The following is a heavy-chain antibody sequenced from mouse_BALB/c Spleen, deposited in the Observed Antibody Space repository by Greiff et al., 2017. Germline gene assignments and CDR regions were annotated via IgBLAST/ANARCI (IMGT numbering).Heavy chain of an antibody. Sequence: EVKLVESGGGLVKLGGSLKLSCAASGFTFSSYYMSWVRQTPEKRLELVAAINSNGGSTYYPDTVKGRFTISRDNAKNTLYLQMSSLKSEDTAMYYCARGHYRYDGYAMDYWGQGTSVTVSS. D-gene: IGHD2-14*01. V-gene: IGHV5-6-2*01. CDR3: ARGHYRYDGYAMDY. J-gene: IGHJ4*01. CDR1: GFTFSSYY. CDR2: INSNGGST.